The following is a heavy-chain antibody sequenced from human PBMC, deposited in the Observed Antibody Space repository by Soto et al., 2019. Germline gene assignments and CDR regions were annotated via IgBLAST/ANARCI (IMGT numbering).Heavy chain of an antibody. D-gene: IGHD2-21*02. V-gene: IGHV3-30-3*01. CDR3: FIFWGGDCYNN. CDR1: GFDFSGHA. J-gene: IGHJ4*02. CDR2: VSFDGGDE. Sequence: QVQLVESGGGVGQPGGSLRLSCAASGFDFSGHAMHWVRQPPGKGPEWLATVSFDGGDEFYADSVKGRFTISRDNSKSSVFLQMNSLTVEDTATYYCFIFWGGDCYNNWGQGTQVAVSS.